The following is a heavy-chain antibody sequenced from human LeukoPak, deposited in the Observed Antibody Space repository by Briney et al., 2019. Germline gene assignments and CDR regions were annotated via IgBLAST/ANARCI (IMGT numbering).Heavy chain of an antibody. CDR1: GGSISSSSYY. D-gene: IGHD3-3*01. Sequence: KPSETLSLTRTVSGGSISSSSYYWGWIRQPPGKGLEWIGSIYYSGSTYYNPSLKSRVAISVDTAKNDFSLKLSSVTAADTAVYYCARVNSSGYYEYYYMDVWGKGTTVAISS. J-gene: IGHJ6*03. CDR3: ARVNSSGYYEYYYMDV. CDR2: IYYSGST. V-gene: IGHV4-39*07.